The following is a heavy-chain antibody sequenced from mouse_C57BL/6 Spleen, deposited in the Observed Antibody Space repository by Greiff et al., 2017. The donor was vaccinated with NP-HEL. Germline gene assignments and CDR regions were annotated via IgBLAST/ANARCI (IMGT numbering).Heavy chain of an antibody. CDR2: ISSGGDYI. D-gene: IGHD2-5*01. J-gene: IGHJ3*01. Sequence: EVKLVASGEGLVKPGGSLKLSCAASGFTFSSYAMSWVRQTPEKRLEWVAYISSGGDYIYYADTVKGRFTISRDNARNTLYLQMSSLKSEDTAMYYCTRAYYSNFPFAYWGQGTLVTVSA. CDR3: TRAYYSNFPFAY. CDR1: GFTFSSYA. V-gene: IGHV5-9-1*02.